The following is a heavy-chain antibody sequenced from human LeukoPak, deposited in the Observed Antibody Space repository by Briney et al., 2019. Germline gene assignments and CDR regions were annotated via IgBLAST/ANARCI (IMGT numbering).Heavy chain of an antibody. CDR2: IRIKSGDT. J-gene: IGHJ4*02. Sequence: GASVKVSCKASGYTFSGYYVHWVRQAPGQGLEWTGWIRIKSGDTNYAQKFQGRVTMTRDTSIRTAYMELSSLTSDDTAVYFCARDGYYGSGIHRAWDYWGQGTLVTVSS. CDR1: GYTFSGYY. V-gene: IGHV1-2*02. CDR3: ARDGYYGSGIHRAWDY. D-gene: IGHD3-10*01.